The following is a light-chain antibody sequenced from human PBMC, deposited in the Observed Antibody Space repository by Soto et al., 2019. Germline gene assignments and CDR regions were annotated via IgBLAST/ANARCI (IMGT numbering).Light chain of an antibody. V-gene: IGLV1-47*01. CDR2: RND. J-gene: IGLJ3*02. CDR1: ASNLGGNY. CDR3: AAWDDNEHGRV. Sequence: QSVLTQPPSASGAPGQRVTVSCSGSASNLGGNYVYWYQQHPGTAPKLVIYRNDQRPSGVTDRISGSKSGTSASLAISGLRSEDEADYFCAAWDDNEHGRVFGGGTKLTVL.